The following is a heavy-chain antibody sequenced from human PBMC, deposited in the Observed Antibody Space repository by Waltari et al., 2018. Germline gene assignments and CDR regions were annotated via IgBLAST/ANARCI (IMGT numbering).Heavy chain of an antibody. D-gene: IGHD3-22*01. CDR3: ARDDSSGYSNFDY. CDR1: GFTFSSYS. Sequence: EVQLVESGGGLVQPGGSLRLSCAASGFTFSSYSMNWVRQAPGKGLEWVSFISSSSSTIYYADSVKGRVTISRDNAKNSLYLQMNSLRAEDTAVYYCARDDSSGYSNFDYWGQGTLVTGSS. V-gene: IGHV3-48*01. CDR2: ISSSSSTI. J-gene: IGHJ4*02.